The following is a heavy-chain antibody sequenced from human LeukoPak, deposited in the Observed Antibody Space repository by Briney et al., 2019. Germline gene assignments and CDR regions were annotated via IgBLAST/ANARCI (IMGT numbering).Heavy chain of an antibody. CDR3: ARAPSGVSFDY. D-gene: IGHD1-26*01. J-gene: IGHJ4*02. CDR2: VYYSGST. Sequence: SETLSLTCTVSGGTISTSSYYFAWIRQPPGTGLEWIGSVYYSGSTYYHPSLKSRVTISIDTSKNQFSLNLNSVTAADTAVYYCARAPSGVSFDYWGQGTLVTVPS. V-gene: IGHV4-39*07. CDR1: GGTISTSSYY.